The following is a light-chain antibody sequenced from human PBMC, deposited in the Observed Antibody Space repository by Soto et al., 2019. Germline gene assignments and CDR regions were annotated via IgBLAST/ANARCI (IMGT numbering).Light chain of an antibody. V-gene: IGKV1-39*01. J-gene: IGKJ5*01. Sequence: DIQMTQSPSSLSASVGDRVTSTCRASQSISSYLNWYQQKPGKAPKLLIYAASSLESGVPLRFSGSGSGTDFTLTISSLQPEDFATYYCQQTNSFPITFGQGTRLEIK. CDR1: QSISSY. CDR3: QQTNSFPIT. CDR2: AAS.